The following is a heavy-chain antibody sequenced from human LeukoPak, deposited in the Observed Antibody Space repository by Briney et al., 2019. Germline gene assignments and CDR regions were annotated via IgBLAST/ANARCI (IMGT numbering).Heavy chain of an antibody. D-gene: IGHD1-20*01. CDR3: ARDASNWSAFDS. CDR1: GYTFSGYS. V-gene: IGHV1-2*06. J-gene: IGHJ5*01. CDR2: INPNSGVT. Sequence: ASVKVSCKASGYTFSGYSMHWVRQAPGQGLEWMGRINPNSGVTYYAQRFQGRVTMTSDTSITTAYMELSSLTSDDTATYYCARDASNWSAFDSWGQGTLVIVSS.